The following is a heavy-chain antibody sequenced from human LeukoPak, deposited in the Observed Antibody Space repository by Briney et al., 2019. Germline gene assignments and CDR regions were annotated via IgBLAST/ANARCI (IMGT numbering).Heavy chain of an antibody. V-gene: IGHV4-39*02. Sequence: PSETLSLTCTVSGASISSNNYYWGWVRQPPGKGLEWIGNIYSSGNTYYNASLKSRVTIYIDMSKNQFSLNLSSVTAADTAVYYCAREGWQWLVRSFDYWGQGTLVTVSS. CDR1: GASISSNNYY. CDR3: AREGWQWLVRSFDY. CDR2: IYSSGNT. J-gene: IGHJ4*02. D-gene: IGHD6-19*01.